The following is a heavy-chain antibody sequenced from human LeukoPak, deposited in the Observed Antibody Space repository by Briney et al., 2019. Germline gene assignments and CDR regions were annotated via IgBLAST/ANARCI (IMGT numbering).Heavy chain of an antibody. V-gene: IGHV3-23*01. J-gene: IGHJ2*01. CDR3: ARDGGYGSYVSPSNWYFDL. CDR1: GFTFSSYV. CDR2: ISSSGGST. Sequence: QPGGSLRLSCAASGFTFSSYVMTWVRQAPGKGLEWVSVISSSGGSTSYADSVKGRFTISRDNSKNTLYLQMNTLRAEDTAVYYCARDGGYGSYVSPSNWYFDLWGRGTLVTVSS. D-gene: IGHD1-26*01.